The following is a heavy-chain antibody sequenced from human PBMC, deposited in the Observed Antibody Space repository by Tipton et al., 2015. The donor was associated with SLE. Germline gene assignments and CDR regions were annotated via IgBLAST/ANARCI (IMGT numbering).Heavy chain of an antibody. D-gene: IGHD2-8*02. Sequence: GSLRLSCAASGFTFSSYGMHWVRQAPGKGLEWVAFIRYDGSNKYYADSVKGRFTISRDNSKNTLYLQMNSLRAEDTAVYYCAKEYWAPYYYGMDVWGQGTTVTVSS. CDR3: AKEYWAPYYYGMDV. CDR2: IRYDGSNK. V-gene: IGHV3-30*02. CDR1: GFTFSSYG. J-gene: IGHJ6*02.